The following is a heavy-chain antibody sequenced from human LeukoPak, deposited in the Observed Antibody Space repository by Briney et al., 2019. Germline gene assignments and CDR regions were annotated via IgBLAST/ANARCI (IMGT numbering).Heavy chain of an antibody. D-gene: IGHD6-19*01. V-gene: IGHV4-61*02. CDR1: GGSISSGSYY. CDR2: IYTSGST. J-gene: IGHJ4*02. Sequence: SQTLSLTCTVSGGSISSGSYYWSWIRQPAGKGLEWIGRIYTSGSTNYNPSLKSRVTISVDTSKNQFSLKLSSVTAADTAVYHCARGSPSLYNNGWYPFDYWGQGTLVTVSS. CDR3: ARGSPSLYNNGWYPFDY.